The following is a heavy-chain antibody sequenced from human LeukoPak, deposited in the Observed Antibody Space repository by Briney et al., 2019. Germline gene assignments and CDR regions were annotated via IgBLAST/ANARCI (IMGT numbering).Heavy chain of an antibody. Sequence: GGSLRLSCAASGFTFDDYGMSWVRQAPGKGLQWVANIKQDGSEKNYVDSVKGRFSISRDNARNSLYLQMNSLRAEDTAVYYCARVGSPWFGELSHYYYMDVWGKGTTVTISS. CDR2: IKQDGSEK. V-gene: IGHV3-7*01. J-gene: IGHJ6*03. CDR1: GFTFDDYG. D-gene: IGHD3-10*01. CDR3: ARVGSPWFGELSHYYYMDV.